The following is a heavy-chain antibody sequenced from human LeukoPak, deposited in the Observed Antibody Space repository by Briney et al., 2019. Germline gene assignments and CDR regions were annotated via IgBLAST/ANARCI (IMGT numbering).Heavy chain of an antibody. Sequence: ASVKVSCKTSGYTFTDYYIHWVRQAPGQGLEWMGWINPNSGGTNYAQKFQGRVTMTRDTSISTAYMELSRLTSDDTAVYYCARTPNVFWAMDVWGKGTTVTSSS. CDR3: ARTPNVFWAMDV. D-gene: IGHD3-9*01. CDR1: GYTFTDYY. J-gene: IGHJ6*03. CDR2: INPNSGGT. V-gene: IGHV1-2*02.